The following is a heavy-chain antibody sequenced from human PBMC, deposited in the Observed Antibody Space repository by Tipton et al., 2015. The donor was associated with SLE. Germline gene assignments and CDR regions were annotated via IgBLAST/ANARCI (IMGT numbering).Heavy chain of an antibody. CDR3: ARGDNCDYMAH. CDR2: IYYSGTT. V-gene: IGHV4-61*08. J-gene: IGHJ4*02. D-gene: IGHD1-7*01. CDR1: GGSISSGGYY. Sequence: TLSLTCTVSGGSISSGGYYWSWIRQHPGKGLEWIGYIYYSGTTNYNPSLKSRVTISVDTSNNQFSLKLNSVTAADTAVYYCARGDNCDYMAHWGQGTLVTVSS.